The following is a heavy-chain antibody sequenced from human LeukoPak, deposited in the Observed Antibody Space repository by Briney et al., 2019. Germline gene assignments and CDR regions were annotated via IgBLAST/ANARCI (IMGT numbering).Heavy chain of an antibody. V-gene: IGHV4-4*07. D-gene: IGHD6-19*01. CDR3: VRDRGSGWYDWFDP. CDR2: IYISGST. Sequence: SETLSLTCTVSGGSISSYYWSWIRQPAGKGLEWLGRIYISGSTNYNPSLKSRVTMSVDTSKNQFSLKLSSVTAADTAVYYCVRDRGSGWYDWFDPWGQGTLVSVSS. J-gene: IGHJ5*02. CDR1: GGSISSYY.